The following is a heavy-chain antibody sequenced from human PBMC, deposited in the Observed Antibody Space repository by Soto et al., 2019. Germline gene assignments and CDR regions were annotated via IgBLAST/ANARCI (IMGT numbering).Heavy chain of an antibody. CDR2: IYSGGST. J-gene: IGHJ4*02. CDR3: AREPLYDSSGYYSDY. D-gene: IGHD3-22*01. Sequence: GGSLRLSCAASGFTVSSNYMSWVRQAPGKGLEWVSVIYSGGSTYYADSVKGRFTISRDNSKNTLYLQMNSLRAEDTAVYYCAREPLYDSSGYYSDYWGQGT. CDR1: GFTVSSNY. V-gene: IGHV3-66*01.